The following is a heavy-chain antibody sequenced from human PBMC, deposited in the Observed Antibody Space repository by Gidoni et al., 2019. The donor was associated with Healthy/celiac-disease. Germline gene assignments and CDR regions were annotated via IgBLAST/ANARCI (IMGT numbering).Heavy chain of an antibody. CDR1: GVTFSSYG. CDR2: ISYDGSNK. CDR3: AKEEGEMVGASFDY. V-gene: IGHV3-30*18. Sequence: QVQLVESGGGVVKPGRSLRLSCAASGVTFSSYGMHWVRQAPGKGLEWVAVISYDGSNKYYADSVKGRFTISRDNSKNTLYLQMNSLRAEDTAVYYCAKEEGEMVGASFDYWGQGTLVTVSS. D-gene: IGHD1-26*01. J-gene: IGHJ4*02.